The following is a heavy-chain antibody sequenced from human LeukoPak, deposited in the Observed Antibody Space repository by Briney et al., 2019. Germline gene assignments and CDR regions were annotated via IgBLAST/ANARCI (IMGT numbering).Heavy chain of an antibody. J-gene: IGHJ6*02. V-gene: IGHV3-49*03. CDR2: IRSKAYGGTT. Sequence: GGSLRLSCTASGFTFGDYAISWFRQAPGKGLEWVGFIRSKAYGGTTEYAASVKGRFTISRDDSKSIAYLQMNSLKTEDTAVYYCTSRAPITMIVVYYYYGMDVWGQGTTVTVSS. CDR1: GFTFGDYA. D-gene: IGHD3-22*01. CDR3: TSRAPITMIVVYYYYGMDV.